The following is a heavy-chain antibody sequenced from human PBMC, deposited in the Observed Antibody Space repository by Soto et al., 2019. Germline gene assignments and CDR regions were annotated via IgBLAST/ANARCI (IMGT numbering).Heavy chain of an antibody. CDR3: ARNGLYHSSNHHDAFDI. CDR2: IKQDGSEK. CDR1: GFTSSNYW. J-gene: IGHJ3*02. V-gene: IGHV3-7*03. D-gene: IGHD3-22*01. Sequence: GGSLRLSCASSGFTSSNYWMSCVREAPGKWLEWVANIKQDGSEKYYMDSVRGRFTVSRDNAKNSLYLQMSSLRAEDTAVYYCARNGLYHSSNHHDAFDIWGQGTMVTVSS.